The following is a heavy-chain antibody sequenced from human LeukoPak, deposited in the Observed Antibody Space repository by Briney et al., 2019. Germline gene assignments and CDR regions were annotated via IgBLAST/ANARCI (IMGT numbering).Heavy chain of an antibody. J-gene: IGHJ6*03. V-gene: IGHV3-48*03. Sequence: GGSLRLSCAASGFTFSSYEMNWVRQAPGKGLEWVSYISSSGSTIYYADSVKGRFTISRDNAKNSLYLQMNSLGAEDTAVYYCAREVSVATTRIYYYYYYMDVWGKGTTVTVSS. CDR1: GFTFSSYE. CDR3: AREVSVATTRIYYYYYYMDV. CDR2: ISSSGSTI. D-gene: IGHD5-12*01.